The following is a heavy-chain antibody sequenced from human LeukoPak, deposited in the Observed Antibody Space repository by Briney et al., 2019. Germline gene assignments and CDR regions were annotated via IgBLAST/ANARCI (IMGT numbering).Heavy chain of an antibody. V-gene: IGHV4-38-2*01. CDR2: VYTNGNI. D-gene: IGHD1-1*01. CDR3: ARRAGNWQVNWFDP. J-gene: IGHJ5*02. CDR1: TSSSSATYY. Sequence: SETLSLTCATSTSSSSATYYWAWIRQPPGKGLKYIGSVYTNGNIYYNPSLKSRLIITMDTSTNQFSLKVTSMTAADMGIYYCARRAGNWQVNWFDPWGQGTLVTVSS.